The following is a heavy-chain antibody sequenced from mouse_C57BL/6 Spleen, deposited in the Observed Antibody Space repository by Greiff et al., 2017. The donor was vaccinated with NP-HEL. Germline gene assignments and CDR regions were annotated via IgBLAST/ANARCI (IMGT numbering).Heavy chain of an antibody. J-gene: IGHJ2*01. Sequence: VQLEQSGPGLVKPSQSLSLTCSVTGYSITSGYYWNWIRQFPGNKLEWMGYISYDGSNNYNPSLKNRISITRDTSKNQFFLKLNSVTTEDTATYYCARDYYGSSWDYWGQGTTLTVSS. CDR2: ISYDGSN. CDR1: GYSITSGYY. CDR3: ARDYYGSSWDY. D-gene: IGHD1-1*01. V-gene: IGHV3-6*01.